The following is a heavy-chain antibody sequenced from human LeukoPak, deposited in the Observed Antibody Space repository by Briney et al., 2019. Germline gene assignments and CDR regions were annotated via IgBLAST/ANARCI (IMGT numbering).Heavy chain of an antibody. J-gene: IGHJ6*02. V-gene: IGHV3-43*02. CDR1: GFTFSSYT. CDR3: AKDFTLSLPYCSSTSCYEGYYYYYGMDV. D-gene: IGHD2-2*01. CDR2: ISGDGGST. Sequence: TGGSLRLSCAASGFTFSSYTMNWVRQAPGKGLEWVSLISGDGGSTYYADSVKGRFTISRDNSKNSLYLQMNSLRTEDTALYYCAKDFTLSLPYCSSTSCYEGYYYYYGMDVWGQGTTVTVSS.